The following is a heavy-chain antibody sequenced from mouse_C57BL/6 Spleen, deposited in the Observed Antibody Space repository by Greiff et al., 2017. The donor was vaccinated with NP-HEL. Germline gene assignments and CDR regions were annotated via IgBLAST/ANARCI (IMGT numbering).Heavy chain of an antibody. CDR1: GFNITDYY. CDR2: IDPEDGET. J-gene: IGHJ2*01. D-gene: IGHD1-1*01. CDR3: ALYYYGSSLYYFDY. Sequence: EVQLQQSGAELVKPGASVKLSCTASGFNITDYYMHWVKQRTEQGLEWIGRIDPEDGETKYAPKFQGKATITADTSSNTAYLQLSSLTSEDTAVYYCALYYYGSSLYYFDYWGQGTTLTVSS. V-gene: IGHV14-2*01.